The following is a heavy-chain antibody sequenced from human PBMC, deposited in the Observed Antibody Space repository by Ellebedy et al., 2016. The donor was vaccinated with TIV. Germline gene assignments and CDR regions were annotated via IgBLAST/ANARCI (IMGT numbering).Heavy chain of an antibody. D-gene: IGHD5-18*01. Sequence: PGGSLRLSCQGSGYSFTSYWISWMPQMPGKGLAGMGLIYPGDSDTTYSPSFQGQVTISADKSISTAYLQWSILQASDTAIYYCARPSRIGRLHDPYEIWGQGTRVTVSS. CDR1: GYSFTSYW. V-gene: IGHV5-51*01. CDR2: IYPGDSDT. CDR3: ARPSRIGRLHDPYEI. J-gene: IGHJ3*02.